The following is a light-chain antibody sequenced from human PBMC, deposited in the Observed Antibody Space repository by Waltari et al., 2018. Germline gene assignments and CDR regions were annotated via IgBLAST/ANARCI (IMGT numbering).Light chain of an antibody. CDR1: SSNIGSFH. CDR2: HDT. V-gene: IGLV1-40*01. CDR3: QSYDNNGRGAVL. Sequence: QSLLTQPPSVSGAPGQRVTISCSGGSSNIGSFHVNWYRHLPGTVPQLLIYHDTNRPPGVPDRFSGSQSGTSAYLAITGLQPEDEADYYCQSYDNNGRGAVLIGGGTKLTVL. J-gene: IGLJ2*01.